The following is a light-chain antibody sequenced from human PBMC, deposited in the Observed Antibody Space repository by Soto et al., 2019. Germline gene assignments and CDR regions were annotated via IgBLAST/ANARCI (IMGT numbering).Light chain of an antibody. CDR3: QQYGNSPQIT. V-gene: IGKV3-20*01. J-gene: IGKJ1*01. CDR2: GAS. Sequence: EIVLAQSPDTLSLSPGERATLSCRASQSVRNSYLAWYQQKPGQAPRLLISGASTRPTGIPDRFSGSGSGTDFTLTISRLEPEDFAVYYCQQYGNSPQITFGQGTKVDIK. CDR1: QSVRNSY.